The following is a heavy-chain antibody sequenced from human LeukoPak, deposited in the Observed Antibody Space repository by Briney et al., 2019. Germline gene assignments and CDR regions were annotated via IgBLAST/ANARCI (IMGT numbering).Heavy chain of an antibody. Sequence: SETLSLTCTVSGGSISGYYWSWIRQPPGKGLEWIGEINHSGSTNYNPSLKSRVTISVDTSKNQFSLKLSSVTAADTAVYYCARWFRPYHDILTGYLYWGQGTLVTVSS. D-gene: IGHD3-9*01. CDR2: INHSGST. CDR3: ARWFRPYHDILTGYLY. V-gene: IGHV4-34*01. J-gene: IGHJ4*02. CDR1: GGSISGYY.